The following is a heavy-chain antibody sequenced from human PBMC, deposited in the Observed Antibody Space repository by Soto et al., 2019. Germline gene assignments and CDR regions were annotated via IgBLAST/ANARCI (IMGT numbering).Heavy chain of an antibody. V-gene: IGHV4-4*02. CDR3: AATREGYCSGGSCSAVDY. CDR2: IYHSGST. D-gene: IGHD2-15*01. Sequence: SETLSLTCAVSGGSISSSNWWSWVRQPPGKGLEWIGEIYHSGSTNYNPSLKSRVTISVDTSKNQFSLKLSSVTAADTAVYYCAATREGYCSGGSCSAVDYWGQGTLVTVSS. J-gene: IGHJ4*02. CDR1: GGSISSSNW.